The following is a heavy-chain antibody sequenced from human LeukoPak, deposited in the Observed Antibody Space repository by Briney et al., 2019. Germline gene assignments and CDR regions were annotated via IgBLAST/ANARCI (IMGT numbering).Heavy chain of an antibody. J-gene: IGHJ4*02. D-gene: IGHD1-7*01. CDR1: GFTFSDYY. V-gene: IGHV3-11*01. CDR2: ISSSGSTI. CDR3: ARHQYNWNYESEYYFDY. Sequence: GGSLRLSCAASGFTFSDYYMSWIRQAPGKGLEWVSYISSSGSTIYYADSVKGRFTISRDNAKNSLYLQMNSLRAEDTAVYYFARHQYNWNYESEYYFDYWGQGTLVTVSS.